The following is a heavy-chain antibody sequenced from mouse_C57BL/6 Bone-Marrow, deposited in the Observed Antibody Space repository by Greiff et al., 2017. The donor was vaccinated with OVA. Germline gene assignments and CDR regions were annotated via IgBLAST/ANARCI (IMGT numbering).Heavy chain of an antibody. CDR2: IDPSDSET. Sequence: QVQLKQPGAELVRPGSSVKLSCKASGYTFTSYWMHWVKQRPIQGLEWIGNIDPSDSETHYNQKFKDKATLTVDKSSSTAYMQLSSLTSEDSAVYYCARCAYGSSYWYFDVWGTGTTVTVSS. V-gene: IGHV1-52*01. CDR1: GYTFTSYW. CDR3: ARCAYGSSYWYFDV. D-gene: IGHD1-1*01. J-gene: IGHJ1*03.